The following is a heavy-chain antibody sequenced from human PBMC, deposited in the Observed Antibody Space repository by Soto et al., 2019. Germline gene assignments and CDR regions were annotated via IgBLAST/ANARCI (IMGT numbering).Heavy chain of an antibody. Sequence: PGESLKISCKCSGYSFTNYWIGWVRQMPGKGLKWMGIIYPGDSDTTYSPSFEGQVTMTWDTSLRTAYMELNSLTSDDTAVYYCARDHTSIFDPMEVPYALAVWGQGTTVTVSS. CDR2: IYPGDSDT. CDR3: ARDHTSIFDPMEVPYALAV. V-gene: IGHV5-51*01. J-gene: IGHJ6*02. D-gene: IGHD3-3*01. CDR1: GYSFTNYW.